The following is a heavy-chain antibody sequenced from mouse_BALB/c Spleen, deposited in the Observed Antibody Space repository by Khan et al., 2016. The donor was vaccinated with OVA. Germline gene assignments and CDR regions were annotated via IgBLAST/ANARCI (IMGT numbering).Heavy chain of an antibody. CDR2: IFPNTGGT. D-gene: IGHD1-2*01. Sequence: VQLKQSGPELVKPGASVRISCKTSGYTFTDFNLDWVKQSHGKSLEWIGYIFPNTGGTGYNQKFKTKATLTVDSSSSTAYMELRSLTSEDSAVYYCARPGYGSFAEWGQGTLVTVSS. J-gene: IGHJ3*01. V-gene: IGHV1S29*02. CDR1: GYTFTDFN. CDR3: ARPGYGSFAE.